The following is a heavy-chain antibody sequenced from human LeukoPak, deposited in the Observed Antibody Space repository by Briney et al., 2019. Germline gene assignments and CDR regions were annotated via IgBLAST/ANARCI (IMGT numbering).Heavy chain of an antibody. D-gene: IGHD3-3*01. J-gene: IGHJ6*03. CDR1: GLTFSSYG. Sequence: GGSLRLSCAASGLTFSSYGMHWVRQAPGKGLEWVAFIRYDGSNKYYADSVKGRFTISRDNSKNTLYLQMNSLRAEDTAVYYCAKDRSYYDFWSGYYTPTEYYYYMDVWGKGTTVTVSS. V-gene: IGHV3-30*02. CDR3: AKDRSYYDFWSGYYTPTEYYYYMDV. CDR2: IRYDGSNK.